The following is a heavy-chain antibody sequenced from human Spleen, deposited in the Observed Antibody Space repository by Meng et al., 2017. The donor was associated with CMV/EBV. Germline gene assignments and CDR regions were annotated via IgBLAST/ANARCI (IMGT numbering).Heavy chain of an antibody. J-gene: IGHJ4*02. CDR3: ARDIPNGWYGVFEY. D-gene: IGHD6-19*01. CDR1: GGSLSDAYY. Sequence: SETLSLTCTVYGGSLSDAYYWSWIRQPPGKGLEWIAEIHHRGMTNYNPSLRSRVTISIDTSKNQFSLKLSSVTAADTAVYYCARDIPNGWYGVFEYWGQGTLVTVSS. V-gene: IGHV4-34*01. CDR2: IHHRGMT.